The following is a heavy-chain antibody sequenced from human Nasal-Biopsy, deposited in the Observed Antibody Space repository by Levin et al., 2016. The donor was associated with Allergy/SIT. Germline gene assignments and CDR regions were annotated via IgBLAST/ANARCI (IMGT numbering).Heavy chain of an antibody. CDR3: AREVTSLSSTRVFDY. D-gene: IGHD2-2*01. CDR1: RDTFRNYA. CDR2: IIPSVDRV. Sequence: SVKVSCKSSRDTFRNYAVTWVRQAPGQGLEWMGRIIPSVDRVDYAQKLQGGVTITADKSTNTAYMELRSLRSEDTAVYYCAREVTSLSSTRVFDYWGQGTLVTV. J-gene: IGHJ4*02. V-gene: IGHV1-69*04.